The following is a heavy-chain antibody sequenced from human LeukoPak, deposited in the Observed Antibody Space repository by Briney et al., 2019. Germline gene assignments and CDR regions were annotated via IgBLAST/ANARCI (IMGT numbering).Heavy chain of an antibody. Sequence: GASVKVSCKVSGYTLTELSMHWVRQAPGKGLEWMGGFDPEDGETIYAQKFQGRVTMTEDTSTDTAYMELSSLRSEDTAVYYCATVSLPIAAAGMGRNYYYYYGMDVWGQGTTVTVSS. J-gene: IGHJ6*02. V-gene: IGHV1-24*01. CDR3: ATVSLPIAAAGMGRNYYYYYGMDV. CDR1: GYTLTELS. D-gene: IGHD6-13*01. CDR2: FDPEDGET.